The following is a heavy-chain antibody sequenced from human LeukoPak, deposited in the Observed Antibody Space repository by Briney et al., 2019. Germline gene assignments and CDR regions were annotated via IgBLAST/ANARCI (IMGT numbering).Heavy chain of an antibody. J-gene: IGHJ4*02. CDR3: ARVPYYYGSGIFDY. V-gene: IGHV1-2*06. CDR1: GYTFTGYY. Sequence: ASVKVSCKASGYTFTGYYMHWVRQAPGQGLEWMGRINPNSGGTNYAQKFQGRVTMTRDPSISTAYMELSRLRSDDTAVYYCARVPYYYGSGIFDYWGQGTLVTVSS. D-gene: IGHD3-10*01. CDR2: INPNSGGT.